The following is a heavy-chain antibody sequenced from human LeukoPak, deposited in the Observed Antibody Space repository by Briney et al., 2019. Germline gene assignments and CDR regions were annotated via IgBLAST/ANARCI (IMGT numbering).Heavy chain of an antibody. J-gene: IGHJ6*03. D-gene: IGHD3-10*01. CDR2: INPNSGGT. Sequence: GASVKVSCKASGYTFTGYYMHWVRQAPGQGLEWMGWINPNSGGTNYAQKFQGRVTMTRDTSISTAYIELSRLRSDDTAVYYCARDGGYGSGSYRVYYYYMDVWGKGTTVTVSS. CDR3: ARDGGYGSGSYRVYYYYMDV. V-gene: IGHV1-2*02. CDR1: GYTFTGYY.